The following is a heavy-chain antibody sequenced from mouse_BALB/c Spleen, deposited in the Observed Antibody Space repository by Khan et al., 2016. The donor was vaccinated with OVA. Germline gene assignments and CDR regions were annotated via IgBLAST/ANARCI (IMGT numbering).Heavy chain of an antibody. CDR1: GFSLTGYG. Sequence: VQLQESGPGLVAPSQSLSITCTVSGFSLTGYGVNWVRQPPGKGLEWLGMIWGDGSTDYNSALKSRLNISKDNSKSQVFLKMNSLQTDDTARYYCARAYYANYREAMDYWGQGTSVTVSS. CDR2: IWGDGST. J-gene: IGHJ4*01. D-gene: IGHD2-10*01. V-gene: IGHV2-6-7*01. CDR3: ARAYYANYREAMDY.